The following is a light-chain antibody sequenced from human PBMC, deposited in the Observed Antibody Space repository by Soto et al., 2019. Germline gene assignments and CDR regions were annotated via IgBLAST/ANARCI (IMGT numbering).Light chain of an antibody. CDR1: SSDIGAGYD. V-gene: IGLV1-40*01. CDR2: GNH. J-gene: IGLJ3*02. Sequence: QSVLTQPPSVSGAPGERVTISCTGSSSDIGAGYDVHWYQHLPGTSPKLLIYGNHNRPSGVPDRFSASKSGTSASLAISDLQAEDEADYYCQSYDSSLSGSWVFGGGTKLTVL. CDR3: QSYDSSLSGSWV.